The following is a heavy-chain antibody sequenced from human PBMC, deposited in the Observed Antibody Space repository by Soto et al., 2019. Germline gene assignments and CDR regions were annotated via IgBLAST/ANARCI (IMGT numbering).Heavy chain of an antibody. CDR3: ARELVDFWSGSVPGLIDNWFDP. CDR1: GCTFSSDG. V-gene: IGHV3-33*01. Sequence: PGGSLRLSCAASGCTFSSDGMHGVRQAPGKGLEWVAVIWYDGSNKYYADSVKGRFTISRDNSKNTLYLQMNSLRAEDTAVYYCARELVDFWSGSVPGLIDNWFDPWGQGTLVTVSS. CDR2: IWYDGSNK. D-gene: IGHD3-3*01. J-gene: IGHJ5*02.